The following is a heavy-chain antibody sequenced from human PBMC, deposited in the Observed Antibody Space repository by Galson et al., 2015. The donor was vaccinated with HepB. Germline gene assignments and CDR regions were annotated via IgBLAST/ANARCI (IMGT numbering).Heavy chain of an antibody. Sequence: SLRLSCAASGFTFSNAWMSWVRQAPGKGLEWVGRIKSKTDGGTTDYAAPVKGRFTISRDDSKNTLYLQMNSLKTEDTAVYYCTTRLGSGYANFDYWGQGTLVTVSS. D-gene: IGHD5-12*01. J-gene: IGHJ4*02. CDR1: GFTFSNAW. V-gene: IGHV3-15*01. CDR2: IKSKTDGGTT. CDR3: TTRLGSGYANFDY.